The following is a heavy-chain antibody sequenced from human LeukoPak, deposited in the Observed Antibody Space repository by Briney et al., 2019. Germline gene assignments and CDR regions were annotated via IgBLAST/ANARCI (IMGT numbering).Heavy chain of an antibody. CDR1: GFVFRSYE. CDR2: ISRSGIAM. Sequence: GGSLRLSCAASGFVFRSYEMSWVRQAPGMGLEWISYISRSGIAMYYADSVKGRFTISRDNAKNSLYLHMNSLRAEDTAVYYCTRDRPSGNITMIRGVTLDYWGQGTLVTVSS. D-gene: IGHD3-10*01. V-gene: IGHV3-48*03. J-gene: IGHJ4*02. CDR3: TRDRPSGNITMIRGVTLDY.